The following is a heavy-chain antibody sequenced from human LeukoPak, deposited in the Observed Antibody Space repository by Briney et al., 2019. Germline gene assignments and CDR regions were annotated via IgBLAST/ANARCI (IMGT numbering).Heavy chain of an antibody. J-gene: IGHJ4*02. Sequence: SETLSLTCSVSGGSIRSSSYYWAWIRQPPGEGLEWIGSIYSSGFTSYKPSLKSRLTISVDTSKNQFSLKLSSVTAADTAVYYCARAPRSDYFDYWGQGTLVTVSS. CDR3: ARAPRSDYFDY. CDR1: GGSIRSSSYY. CDR2: IYSSGFT. V-gene: IGHV4-39*07.